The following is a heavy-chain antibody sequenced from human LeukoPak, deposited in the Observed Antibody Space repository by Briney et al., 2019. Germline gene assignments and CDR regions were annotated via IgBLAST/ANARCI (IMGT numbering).Heavy chain of an antibody. CDR1: GYTFTSYG. V-gene: IGHV1-18*01. CDR2: ISAYNGNT. J-gene: IGHJ4*02. D-gene: IGHD5-24*01. CDR3: ARAKSRRDGYNYRY. Sequence: GSVKVSCKASGYTFTSYGISWVRQAPGQGLEWMGWISAYNGNTNYAQKLQGRVTMTTDTSTSTAYMELRSLRSDDTAVYYCARAKSRRDGYNYRYWGQGTLVTVSS.